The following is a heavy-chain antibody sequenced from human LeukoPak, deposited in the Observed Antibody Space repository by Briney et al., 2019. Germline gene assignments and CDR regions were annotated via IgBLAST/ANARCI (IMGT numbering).Heavy chain of an antibody. CDR2: IYPGDSDT. CDR1: GYTFTSYY. CDR3: ASLFWGLGHFDY. V-gene: IGHV5-51*01. Sequence: KVSCKASGYTFTSYYMHWVRQMPGKGLEWMGIIYPGDSDTRYSPSFQGQVTISADKSISTAYLQWSSLKASDTAMYYCASLFWGLGHFDYWGQGTLVTVSS. J-gene: IGHJ4*02. D-gene: IGHD3-10*02.